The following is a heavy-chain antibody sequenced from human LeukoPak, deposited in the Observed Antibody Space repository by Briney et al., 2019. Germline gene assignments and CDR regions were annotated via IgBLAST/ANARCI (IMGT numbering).Heavy chain of an antibody. J-gene: IGHJ4*02. CDR3: AKDPGAAGHNYFDY. CDR1: GFTFSTYA. CDR2: ISGGGVST. Sequence: PGGSLRLSCAASGFTFSTYAMSWGRQATGKGLEWVSTISGGGVSTYYADSVKGRFTISRDNSKNTLYLQMNSLRAEDTAVYYCAKDPGAAGHNYFDYWGQGTLVTVSS. V-gene: IGHV3-23*01. D-gene: IGHD6-13*01.